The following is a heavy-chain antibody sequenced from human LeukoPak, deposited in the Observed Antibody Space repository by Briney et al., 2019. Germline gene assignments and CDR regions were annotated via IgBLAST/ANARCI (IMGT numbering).Heavy chain of an antibody. J-gene: IGHJ3*02. CDR2: ISYSGST. CDR3: ARDLGPRTSIVGLTSRRAFDI. CDR1: GGSVSSGRYY. D-gene: IGHD1-26*01. Sequence: SETLSLTCTVSGGSVSSGRYYWTWIRQPPGKALEWIGYISYSGSTNYNPSLKSRVTISVDTSKNQFSLKLSSVTAADTAVYYCARDLGPRTSIVGLTSRRAFDIWGQGTMVTVSS. V-gene: IGHV4-61*01.